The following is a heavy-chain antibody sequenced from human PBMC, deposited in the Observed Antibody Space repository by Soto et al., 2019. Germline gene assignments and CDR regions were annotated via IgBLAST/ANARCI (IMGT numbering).Heavy chain of an antibody. CDR3: ARDPNLQYYYDSSGELDY. CDR1: GFTFSSYG. CDR2: IWYDGSNK. Sequence: QVQLVESGGGVVQPGRSLRLSCAASGFTFSSYGMHWVRQAPGKGLEWVAVIWYDGSNKYYADSVKGRFTISRDNSKNTLYLQMNSLRAEDTAVYYCARDPNLQYYYDSSGELDYWGQGTLVTVSS. V-gene: IGHV3-33*01. D-gene: IGHD3-22*01. J-gene: IGHJ4*02.